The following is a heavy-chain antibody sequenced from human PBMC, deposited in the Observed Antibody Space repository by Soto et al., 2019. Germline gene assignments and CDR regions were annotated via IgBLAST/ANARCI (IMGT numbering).Heavy chain of an antibody. CDR2: INPNSGGT. CDR1: GYTFTGYY. CDR3: ASSARGYCSGGSCYSGPYNWFDP. V-gene: IGHV1-2*02. D-gene: IGHD2-15*01. J-gene: IGHJ5*02. Sequence: ASVKVSCKASGYTFTGYYMHWVRQAPGQGLEWMGWINPNSGGTNYAQKFQGRVTMTRDTSISTAYMELSRLRSDDTAVYYCASSARGYCSGGSCYSGPYNWFDPWGQGTLGTVSS.